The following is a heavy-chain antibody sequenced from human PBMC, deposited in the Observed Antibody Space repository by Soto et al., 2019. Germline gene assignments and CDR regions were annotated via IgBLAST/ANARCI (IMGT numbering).Heavy chain of an antibody. CDR2: ISGSGGST. V-gene: IGHV3-23*01. CDR3: AKDLGIWFGELEGAFDI. J-gene: IGHJ3*02. Sequence: RGSLRLSCAASGFTFSSYAMSWVRQAPGKGLEWVSAISGSGGSTYYADSVKGRFTISRDNSKNTLYLQMNSLRAEDTAVYYCAKDLGIWFGELEGAFDIWGQGTMVTVSS. D-gene: IGHD3-10*01. CDR1: GFTFSSYA.